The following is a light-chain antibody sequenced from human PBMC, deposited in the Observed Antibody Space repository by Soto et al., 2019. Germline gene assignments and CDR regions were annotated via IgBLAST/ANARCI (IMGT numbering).Light chain of an antibody. Sequence: DIQLTQSPSFLSASVGDRVTITCRASQGISNRLGWYQQKPGKAPKLLIYGASTLKSGVPTRFSGSGSGTEFALTISSLQPEYFATYYCQQLKTYPLPFGPGTKVDIK. CDR2: GAS. V-gene: IGKV1-9*01. CDR3: QQLKTYPLP. J-gene: IGKJ3*01. CDR1: QGISNR.